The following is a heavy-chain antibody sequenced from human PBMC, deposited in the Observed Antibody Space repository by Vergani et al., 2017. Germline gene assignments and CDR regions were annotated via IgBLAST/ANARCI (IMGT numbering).Heavy chain of an antibody. Sequence: EVQLLESGGNLVQPGGSLRLSCAASGFTFTNFAMTWVRQAPGEGLEWVSGISGSGGFTYYADSVKGRFTISRDNSKNTMFLQMNNLRGEDTAVYYCGKYNVPGYYDSSGFCDYWGQGT. V-gene: IGHV3-23*01. D-gene: IGHD3-22*01. J-gene: IGHJ4*02. CDR2: ISGSGGFT. CDR3: GKYNVPGYYDSSGFCDY. CDR1: GFTFTNFA.